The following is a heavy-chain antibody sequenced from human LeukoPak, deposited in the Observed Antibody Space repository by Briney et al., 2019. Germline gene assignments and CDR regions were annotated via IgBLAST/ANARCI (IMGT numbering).Heavy chain of an antibody. Sequence: GGSLRLSCATSGFTFSDYAMTWVRQAPGKGLEWVSSTAPAHYADSVKGRFTISRDDSKNTLFLQMNSLRAEDTAIYYCAKDSFSYNGVFDALDVWGHGTMVTVSS. CDR1: GFTFSDYA. J-gene: IGHJ3*01. CDR2: TAPA. CDR3: AKDSFSYNGVFDALDV. D-gene: IGHD2-8*01. V-gene: IGHV3-23*01.